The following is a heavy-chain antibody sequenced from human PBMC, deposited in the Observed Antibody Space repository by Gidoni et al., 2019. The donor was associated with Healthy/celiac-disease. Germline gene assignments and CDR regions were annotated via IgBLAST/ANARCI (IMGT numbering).Heavy chain of an antibody. CDR1: FSGYY. CDR3: ARKFNYYYYMDV. CDR2: INHSGST. J-gene: IGHJ6*03. V-gene: IGHV4-34*01. Sequence: FSGYYWSWIRQPPGKGLEWIGEINHSGSTNYNPSLKSRVTISVDTSKNQFSLKLSSVTAADTAVYYCARKFNYYYYMDVWGKGTTVTVSS.